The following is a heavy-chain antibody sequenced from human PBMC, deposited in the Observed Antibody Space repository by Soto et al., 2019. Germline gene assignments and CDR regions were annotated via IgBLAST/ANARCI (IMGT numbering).Heavy chain of an antibody. V-gene: IGHV2-5*02. CDR2: IYWDDDK. CDR1: GFSLSTGGVG. CDR3: AHSRCGGDCLQSYSSHYYFGMDV. D-gene: IGHD2-21*02. J-gene: IGHJ6*02. Sequence: QITLKESGPTLVKPTQTLTLTCTFSGFSLSTGGVGVGWIRQPPGKALEWLALIYWDDDKGYSPSLKSRLTITKDTSKNQVVLTMTNMDPVDTATYYCAHSRCGGDCLQSYSSHYYFGMDVWGQGTTVTVSS.